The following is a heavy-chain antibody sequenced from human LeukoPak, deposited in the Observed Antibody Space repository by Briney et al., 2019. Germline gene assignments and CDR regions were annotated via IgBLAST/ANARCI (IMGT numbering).Heavy chain of an antibody. Sequence: PGGSLRLSCAASGFTFSTYAMAWVRQAPGKGLEWVSYISSSGSTIYYADSVKGRFTISRDNAKNSLYLQMNSLRAEDTAVYYCARVRAIAAAGFDAFDIWGQGTMVTVSS. CDR2: ISSSGSTI. D-gene: IGHD6-13*01. CDR3: ARVRAIAAAGFDAFDI. CDR1: GFTFSTYA. V-gene: IGHV3-48*04. J-gene: IGHJ3*02.